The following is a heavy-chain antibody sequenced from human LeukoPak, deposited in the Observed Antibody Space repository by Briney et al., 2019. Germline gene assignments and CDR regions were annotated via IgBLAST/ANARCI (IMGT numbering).Heavy chain of an antibody. CDR2: INHSGST. CDR1: GWSFSGYF. D-gene: IGHD6-19*01. Sequence: PSETLSLTCAVYGWSFSGYFWSWIRQPPGKGLKWIGGINHSGSTNYNPSLKSRVTISVDTSKNQFSLRLSSVTAADTAVYYCARGRSSGWYYWGQGTLVTVSS. CDR3: ARGRSSGWYY. J-gene: IGHJ4*02. V-gene: IGHV4-34*01.